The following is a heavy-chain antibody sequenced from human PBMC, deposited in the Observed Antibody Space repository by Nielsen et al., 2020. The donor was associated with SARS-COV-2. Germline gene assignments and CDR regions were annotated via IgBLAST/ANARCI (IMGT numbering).Heavy chain of an antibody. CDR3: ARAPAGYSSGWTPDY. V-gene: IGHV3-30-3*01. D-gene: IGHD6-19*01. Sequence: GESLKISCAASGFTFSGYAMHWVRQAPGKGLEWVAVISYDGSNKYYADSVKGRFTISRDNSKNTLYLQMNSLRAEDTAVYYCARAPAGYSSGWTPDYWGQGTLVTVSS. CDR1: GFTFSGYA. J-gene: IGHJ4*02. CDR2: ISYDGSNK.